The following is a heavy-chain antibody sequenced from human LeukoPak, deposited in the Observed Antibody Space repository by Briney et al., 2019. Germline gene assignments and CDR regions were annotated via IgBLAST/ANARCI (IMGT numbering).Heavy chain of an antibody. CDR1: GFTFSSYS. Sequence: GGSLRLSCAASGFTFSSYSMNWVRQAPGKGLEWVSSISSSSSYIYYADSVKGRFTISRDNAKNSLYLQMNSLRAEDTAVYYCARDRCSSSGWYGSYYYMDVWGKGTTVTISS. V-gene: IGHV3-21*01. D-gene: IGHD6-19*01. CDR3: ARDRCSSSGWYGSYYYMDV. J-gene: IGHJ6*03. CDR2: ISSSSSYI.